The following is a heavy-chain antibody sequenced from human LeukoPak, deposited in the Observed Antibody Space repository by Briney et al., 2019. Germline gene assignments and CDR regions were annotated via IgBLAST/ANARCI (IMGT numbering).Heavy chain of an antibody. Sequence: GSLRLSCAASGSTVSSYFMSWVRQPPGKGLEWIGEVNLQGSTNYNPSLMGRVAISVDKSENHVSLQLTSVTAADTAVYYCAREGGPYRPLDYSGQGTLVTVSS. V-gene: IGHV4-4*02. J-gene: IGHJ4*02. CDR1: GSTVSSYF. CDR3: AREGGPYRPLDY. CDR2: VNLQGST.